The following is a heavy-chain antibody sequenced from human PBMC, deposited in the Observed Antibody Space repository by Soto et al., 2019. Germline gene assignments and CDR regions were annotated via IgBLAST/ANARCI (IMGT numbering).Heavy chain of an antibody. V-gene: IGHV3-48*02. CDR2: INGSSSTM. Sequence: GGSLRLSCAASGFTFGIYSMNWVRQAPGKGLEWISYINGSSSTMYYADSVKGRFIISRDNADNSLYLQMNSLRDAVTAVYYCARGDRFRCSGDRRFSDGLFLSWGQGTLVTVSS. CDR3: ARGDRFRCSGDRRFSDGLFLS. D-gene: IGHD2-15*01. CDR1: GFTFGIYS. J-gene: IGHJ5*02.